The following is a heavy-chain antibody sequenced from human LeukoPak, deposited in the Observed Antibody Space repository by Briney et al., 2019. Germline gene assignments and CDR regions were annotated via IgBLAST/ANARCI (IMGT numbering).Heavy chain of an antibody. CDR3: ASRGRGNAFDI. V-gene: IGHV4-59*01. Sequence: NPSXTLSLTCTVSGGSISSYYWSWIRQPPGKGLEWIGYIYYSGSTNYNPSLKSRVTISVDTSKNQFSLKLSSVTAADTAVYYCASRGRGNAFDIWGQGTMVTVSS. J-gene: IGHJ3*02. CDR1: GGSISSYY. D-gene: IGHD1-26*01. CDR2: IYYSGST.